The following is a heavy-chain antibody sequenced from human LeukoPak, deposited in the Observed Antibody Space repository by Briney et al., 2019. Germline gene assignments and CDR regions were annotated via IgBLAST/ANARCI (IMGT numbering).Heavy chain of an antibody. CDR1: GYTFTGYY. Sequence: ASVKVSCKASGYTFTGYYMHWVRQAPGQGLEWMGWINPNSGGTNYAQKFQGRVTMTRDTSISTAYMELSRLRSDDTAVYYCARETSQKGAHYMDVWGKGTTVTISS. D-gene: IGHD3-16*01. CDR2: INPNSGGT. V-gene: IGHV1-2*02. J-gene: IGHJ6*03. CDR3: ARETSQKGAHYMDV.